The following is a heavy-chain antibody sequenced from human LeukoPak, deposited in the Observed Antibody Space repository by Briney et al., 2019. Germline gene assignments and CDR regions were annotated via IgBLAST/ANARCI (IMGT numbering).Heavy chain of an antibody. D-gene: IGHD6-19*01. CDR1: GFIFNNYA. J-gene: IGHJ4*02. Sequence: GGSLRLSCAGSGFIFNNYAMHWVRHPPGKGLEWVSGISWNSGCIDYADSVKGRFTISRDNAKNSLYLQMNSLRVEDTAFYYCAKDNRRHYTSGPNPDSLHWGQGALVTVSS. CDR3: AKDNRRHYTSGPNPDSLH. V-gene: IGHV3-9*01. CDR2: ISWNSGCI.